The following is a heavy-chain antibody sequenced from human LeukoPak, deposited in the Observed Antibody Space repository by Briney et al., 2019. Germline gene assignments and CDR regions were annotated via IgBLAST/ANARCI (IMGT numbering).Heavy chain of an antibody. Sequence: GASVKVSCKASGYTFTSYDINWVRQATGQGLEWMGWMNPNSGNTGYAQKFQGRVTMTRDTSTSTVYMELSSLRSEDTAVYYCAREDGVGDYGPTIDYWGQGTLVTVSS. CDR1: GYTFTSYD. V-gene: IGHV1-8*01. CDR2: MNPNSGNT. CDR3: AREDGVGDYGPTIDY. J-gene: IGHJ4*02. D-gene: IGHD4-17*01.